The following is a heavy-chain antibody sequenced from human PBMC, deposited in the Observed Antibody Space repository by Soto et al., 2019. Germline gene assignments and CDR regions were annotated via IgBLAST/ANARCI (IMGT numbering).Heavy chain of an antibody. CDR1: GGTFSSYA. J-gene: IGHJ6*02. D-gene: IGHD5-18*01. Sequence: YSLQVSCKASGGTFSSYANNWVRQAPGQGLEWMGGIIPIFGTANYAQKFQGRVTITADESTSTAYMELSSLRSEDTAGYYCARGSVESGYGYYHDYGMEVWG. CDR2: IIPIFGTA. CDR3: ARGSVESGYGYYHDYGMEV. V-gene: IGHV1-69*13.